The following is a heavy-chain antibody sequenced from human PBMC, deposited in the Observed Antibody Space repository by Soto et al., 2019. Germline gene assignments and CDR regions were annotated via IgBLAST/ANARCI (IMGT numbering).Heavy chain of an antibody. D-gene: IGHD6-13*01. Sequence: QVQLVQSGAEVKKPGASVKVSCKASGYTFTSYDINWVRQATGQGLEWMGWMNPNSGNTGYAQKFQGRVTMTRNTSISTAYMELSSLRSEDMAVYYCARNGGSSWYHYYYYGMDVWGHGTTFNVSS. CDR1: GYTFTSYD. CDR3: ARNGGSSWYHYYYYGMDV. J-gene: IGHJ6*02. V-gene: IGHV1-8*01. CDR2: MNPNSGNT.